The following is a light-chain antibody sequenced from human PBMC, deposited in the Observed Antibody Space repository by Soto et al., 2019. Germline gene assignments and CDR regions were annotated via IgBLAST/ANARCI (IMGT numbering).Light chain of an antibody. CDR1: QNIRGW. Sequence: DIRMTQSPSTLSTSVGDRVTITCRASQNIRGWLAWYQQKPGKAPKLLIYDASTLESGVPSRFSGSGSGTEFTLTSSSLQSDDFATYYCQQYNSYSWTFGQGTTVAIK. V-gene: IGKV1-5*01. CDR2: DAS. CDR3: QQYNSYSWT. J-gene: IGKJ1*01.